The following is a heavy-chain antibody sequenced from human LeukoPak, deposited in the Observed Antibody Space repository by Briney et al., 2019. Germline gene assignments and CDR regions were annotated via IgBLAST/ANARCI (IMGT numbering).Heavy chain of an antibody. CDR3: AKANMRYQGYYYGMDV. CDR1: GFTFSSYA. D-gene: IGHD2-2*01. V-gene: IGHV3-23*01. J-gene: IGHJ6*02. Sequence: PGGSLRLSCAASGFTFSSYAMSWVRQAPGKGLEWVSAISGSGGSTYYADSVKGRFTISRDNSKNTLYLQMNSLRAEDTAVYYCAKANMRYQGYYYGMDVWGQGTTVTVSS. CDR2: ISGSGGST.